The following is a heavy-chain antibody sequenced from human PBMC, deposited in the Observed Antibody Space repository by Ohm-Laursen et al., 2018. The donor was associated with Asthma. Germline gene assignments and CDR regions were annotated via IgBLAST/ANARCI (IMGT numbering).Heavy chain of an antibody. Sequence: SLRLSCTASGFTFSNYAMSWVRQGPGKRLEWVSVISGTGGRTYLADSVKGRFTMSRDNSKNTLSLQMNSLRAEDTAVYYCAKTRDDYVWGSYRSGHFDNWGQGTLVTVSS. CDR2: ISGTGGRT. J-gene: IGHJ4*02. CDR3: AKTRDDYVWGSYRSGHFDN. V-gene: IGHV3-23*01. CDR1: GFTFSNYA. D-gene: IGHD3-16*02.